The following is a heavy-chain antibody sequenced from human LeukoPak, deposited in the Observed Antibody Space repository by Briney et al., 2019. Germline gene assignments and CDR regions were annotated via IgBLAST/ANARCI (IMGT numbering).Heavy chain of an antibody. CDR2: ISSSSSYI. CDR1: GFTFSSYS. V-gene: IGHV3-21*01. CDR3: ARVETYYYDSGGYRDVDY. J-gene: IGHJ4*02. Sequence: PGGSLRLSCAASGFTFSSYSMNWVRQAPGKGLEWVSSISSSSSYIYYADSVKGRFTISRDNAKNTLYLQIKSLRAEDTAVYYCARVETYYYDSGGYRDVDYWGQGTLVTVSS. D-gene: IGHD3-22*01.